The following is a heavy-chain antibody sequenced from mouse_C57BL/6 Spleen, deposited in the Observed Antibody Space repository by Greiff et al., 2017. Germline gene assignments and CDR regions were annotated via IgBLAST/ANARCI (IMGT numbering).Heavy chain of an antibody. Sequence: VQLQQPGAELVRPGSSVKLSCKASGYTFTSYWMHWVKQRPIQGLEWIGNIHPSDSETHYNQKFKDKATLTVDKSSSTAYMQLSSLTSEDSAVYYCARLYGSSYGYFDVWGTGTTVTVSS. J-gene: IGHJ1*03. D-gene: IGHD1-1*01. V-gene: IGHV1-52*01. CDR3: ARLYGSSYGYFDV. CDR1: GYTFTSYW. CDR2: IHPSDSET.